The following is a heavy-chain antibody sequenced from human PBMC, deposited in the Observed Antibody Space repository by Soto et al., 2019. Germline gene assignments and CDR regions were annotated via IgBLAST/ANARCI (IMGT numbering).Heavy chain of an antibody. V-gene: IGHV3-15*07. J-gene: IGHJ4*02. CDR1: GFTFSNAW. Sequence: GGSLRLSCAASGFTFSNAWMNWVRQAPGKGLEWVGRIKSKTDGGTTDYAAPVKGRFTISRDDSKNTLYLQMNSLKTEDTAVYYCTTTIFGVVIWSVRKIDYWGQGTLVTVSS. CDR2: IKSKTDGGTT. D-gene: IGHD3-3*01. CDR3: TTTIFGVVIWSVRKIDY.